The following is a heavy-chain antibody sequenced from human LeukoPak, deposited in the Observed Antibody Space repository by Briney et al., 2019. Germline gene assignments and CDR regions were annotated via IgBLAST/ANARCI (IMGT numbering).Heavy chain of an antibody. CDR3: ARVAGTSPRTYYYYYMDV. CDR1: GFTFSDHY. Sequence: GGSLRLSCAASGFTFSDHYMDWVRQAPGKGLEWVGRTRNKANSYTTEYAASVKGRFTISRDDSKNSLYLQMNSLKTEDTAVYYCARVAGTSPRTYYYYYMDVWGKGTTVTVSS. J-gene: IGHJ6*03. CDR2: TRNKANSYTT. D-gene: IGHD6-13*01. V-gene: IGHV3-72*01.